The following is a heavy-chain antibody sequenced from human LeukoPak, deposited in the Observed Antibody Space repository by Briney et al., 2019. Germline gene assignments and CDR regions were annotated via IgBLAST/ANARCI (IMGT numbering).Heavy chain of an antibody. CDR1: GGSISSSNW. CDR2: IYNTGST. D-gene: IGHD3-22*01. Sequence: SETLSLTCVVSGGSISSSNWWSSVRQPPGKGLEWIGYIYNTGSTYYNPSLKSRVTISVDRSKNQFSLKLSSVTAADTAVYYCARDNCYYDTYAFDPWGQGTLVTVSS. V-gene: IGHV4-4*02. J-gene: IGHJ5*02. CDR3: ARDNCYYDTYAFDP.